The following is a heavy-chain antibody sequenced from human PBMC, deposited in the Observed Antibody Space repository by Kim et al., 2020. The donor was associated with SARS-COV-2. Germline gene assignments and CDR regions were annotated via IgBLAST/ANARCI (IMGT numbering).Heavy chain of an antibody. CDR2: IGPSDSYT. Sequence: GESLKISCKGSGYSFTSYWISWVRQMPGKGLEWMGRIGPSDSYTNYSPSFQGHVTISADKSISTAYLQWSSLKASDTAMYYCARLQIDGDYGRTDFDYWGQGTLVTVSS. CDR1: GYSFTSYW. V-gene: IGHV5-10-1*01. CDR3: ARLQIDGDYGRTDFDY. D-gene: IGHD4-17*01. J-gene: IGHJ4*02.